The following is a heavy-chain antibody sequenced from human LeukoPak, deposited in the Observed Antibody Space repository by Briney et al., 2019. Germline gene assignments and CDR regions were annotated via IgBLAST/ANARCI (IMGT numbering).Heavy chain of an antibody. J-gene: IGHJ5*02. CDR1: GFTVSSNY. CDR3: ARDNEHRVFDP. V-gene: IGHV3-53*01. CDR2: IYSGGST. Sequence: GGSLRLSCAASGFTVSSNYMSWVRQAPGKGLEWVSVIYSGGSTYYADSVKGRFTISRDNSKNTLYLQMNSLRAEDTAVYYCARDNEHRVFDPWGQGTLVTVSS. D-gene: IGHD1-1*01.